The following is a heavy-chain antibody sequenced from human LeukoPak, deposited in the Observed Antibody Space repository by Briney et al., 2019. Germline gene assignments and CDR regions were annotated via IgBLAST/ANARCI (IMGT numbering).Heavy chain of an antibody. J-gene: IGHJ4*02. D-gene: IGHD6-13*01. Sequence: SETLSLTCAVYGGSFNGYYWSWIRQPPGKGLEWIGEINHSGSTNYNPSLKSRVTISVDTSKNQFSLKLSSVTAADTAIYYRAKTLPPQNLNGYFDYWGGGILVTVSS. CDR1: GGSFNGYY. CDR3: AKTLPPQNLNGYFDY. CDR2: INHSGST. V-gene: IGHV4-34*01.